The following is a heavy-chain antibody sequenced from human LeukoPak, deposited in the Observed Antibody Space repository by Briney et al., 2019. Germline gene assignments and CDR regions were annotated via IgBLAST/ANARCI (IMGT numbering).Heavy chain of an antibody. D-gene: IGHD6-6*01. Sequence: ASVKVSCKASGYTFTGYYMHWVRQAPGQGLEWMGWINPNSGGTNYAQKFQGGVTMTRDTSISTAYMELSRLRSDDTAVYYCARGQLGPDYYYYMDVWGKGTTVTVSS. CDR3: ARGQLGPDYYYYMDV. CDR1: GYTFTGYY. V-gene: IGHV1-2*02. CDR2: INPNSGGT. J-gene: IGHJ6*03.